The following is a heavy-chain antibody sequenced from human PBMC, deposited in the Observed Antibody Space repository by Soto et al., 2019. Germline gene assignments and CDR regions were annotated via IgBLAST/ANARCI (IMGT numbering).Heavy chain of an antibody. Sequence: PSETLSLTCDVSGASMDSYHWTWLRRPPGKGLEWIGWVFYTGRTNYRSSLENRATISMDTSKNQFSLTLTSVTTADTAIYYCERERRENDWNLSDAFHLWGQGTMVTVSS. CDR3: ERERRENDWNLSDAFHL. J-gene: IGHJ3*01. CDR1: GASMDSYH. CDR2: VFYTGRT. V-gene: IGHV4-59*01. D-gene: IGHD1-1*01.